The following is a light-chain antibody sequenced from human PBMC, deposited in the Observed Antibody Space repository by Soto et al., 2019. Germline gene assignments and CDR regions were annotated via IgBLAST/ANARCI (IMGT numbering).Light chain of an antibody. CDR2: EVT. CDR1: SSDVGSFNY. Sequence: QSLLTQPASVSGSPGQSITISCTATSSDVGSFNYVSWYQHHPGKAPKLMIYEVTSRPSGVSNRFSGSKSGNTASLTISGLQAEDEADYYCSSSAGIYHYLVFGGGTKLTVL. CDR3: SSSAGIYHYLV. J-gene: IGLJ3*02. V-gene: IGLV2-14*01.